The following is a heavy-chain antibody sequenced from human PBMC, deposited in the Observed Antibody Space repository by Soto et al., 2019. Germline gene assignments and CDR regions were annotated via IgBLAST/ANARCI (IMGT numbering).Heavy chain of an antibody. CDR3: ARDSHIRFLEWSRAYYYYYGMDV. D-gene: IGHD3-3*01. Sequence: GASVKVSCKASGGTFSSYAISWVRQAPGQGLEWMGGIIPIFGTANYAQKFQGRVTITADESTSTAYMELSSLRSEDTAVYYCARDSHIRFLEWSRAYYYYYGMDVWGQGTTVTVSS. CDR2: IIPIFGTA. J-gene: IGHJ6*02. V-gene: IGHV1-69*13. CDR1: GGTFSSYA.